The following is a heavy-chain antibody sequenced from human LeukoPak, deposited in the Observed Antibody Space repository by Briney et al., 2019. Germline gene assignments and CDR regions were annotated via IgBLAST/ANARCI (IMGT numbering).Heavy chain of an antibody. D-gene: IGHD2-2*01. CDR2: ISWNGGGV. V-gene: IGHV3-9*01. CDR1: GFTFSSYS. Sequence: SLRLSCAASGFTFSSYSMNWVRQAPGKGLEWVSGISWNGGGVGYAASVKGRFTLSRDNAKKSLYLQMNSLRPEDTALYYCATGDCGSSSCTRLDNSGQGTLVTVSS. J-gene: IGHJ4*02. CDR3: ATGDCGSSSCTRLDN.